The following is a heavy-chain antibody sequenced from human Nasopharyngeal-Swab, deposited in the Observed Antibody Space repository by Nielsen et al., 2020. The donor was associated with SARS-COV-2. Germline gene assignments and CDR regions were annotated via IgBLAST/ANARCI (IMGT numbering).Heavy chain of an antibody. D-gene: IGHD4-17*01. CDR2: INHSGST. CDR1: GGSFSGYY. CDR3: ARGSLGSFSTVTRIYGMDV. Sequence: SETLSLTCAVYGGSFSGYYWSWIRQPPGKGLEWIGEINHSGSTNYNPSLKSRVTISVDTSKNQFSLKLGSVTAADTAVYYCARGSLGSFSTVTRIYGMDVWGQGTTVTVSS. J-gene: IGHJ6*02. V-gene: IGHV4-34*01.